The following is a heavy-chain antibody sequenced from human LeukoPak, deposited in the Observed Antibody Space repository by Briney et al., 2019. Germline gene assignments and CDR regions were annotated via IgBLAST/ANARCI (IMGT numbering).Heavy chain of an antibody. CDR3: AREIYCSSTSCSHY. Sequence: PGGSLRLSCAASGFTFSSYGMHWVRQAPGKGLEWVSSISSSSSYIYYADSVKGRFTISRDNAKNSLYLQMNSLRAEDTAVYYCAREIYCSSTSCSHYWGQGTLVTVSS. J-gene: IGHJ4*02. V-gene: IGHV3-21*01. CDR1: GFTFSSYG. D-gene: IGHD2-2*01. CDR2: ISSSSSYI.